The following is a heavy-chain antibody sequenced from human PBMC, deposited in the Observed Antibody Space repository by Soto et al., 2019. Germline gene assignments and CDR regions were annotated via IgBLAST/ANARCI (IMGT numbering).Heavy chain of an antibody. CDR1: GFTVSSHY. CDR2: IYTGGST. Sequence: GGALRVSCSASGFTVSSHYMTWVRQAPGKGLEWVSVIYTGGSTYYTDSVQGRFTISRDNSRNTLYLQMNSLRVEDTAVYYCARDQTDDNGLYYFDYWGPGTLVTVSS. D-gene: IGHD2-8*01. CDR3: ARDQTDDNGLYYFDY. J-gene: IGHJ4*02. V-gene: IGHV3-53*01.